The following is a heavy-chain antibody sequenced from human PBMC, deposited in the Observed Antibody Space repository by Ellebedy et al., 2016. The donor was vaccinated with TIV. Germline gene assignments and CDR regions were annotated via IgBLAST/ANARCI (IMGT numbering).Heavy chain of an antibody. CDR1: GFTVSSNY. V-gene: IGHV3-66*01. CDR3: ARRMGY. Sequence: GESLKISCAASGFTVSSNYMTWVRQAPGKGLEWVSIIYSGGSTSYADSVKGRFIISRDNSKNTLYLQMNSLRAEDTAVYYCARRMGYWGQGTLVTVSS. J-gene: IGHJ4*02. CDR2: IYSGGST. D-gene: IGHD2-15*01.